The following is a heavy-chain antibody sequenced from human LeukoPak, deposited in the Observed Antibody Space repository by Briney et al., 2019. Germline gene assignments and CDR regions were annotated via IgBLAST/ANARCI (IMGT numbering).Heavy chain of an antibody. CDR1: GGTFSSYA. CDR2: IIPIFGTA. J-gene: IGHJ5*02. D-gene: IGHD3-22*01. V-gene: IGHV1-69*05. CDR3: ARAPAYYYDSSGYLNWFDP. Sequence: GSSVKVSCNASGGTFSSYAISWVRQAPGQGLERMGGIIPIFGTANYAQKFQGRVTITTDESTTTAYMELSSLRSEDTAVYSCARAPAYYYDSSGYLNWFDPWGQGTLVTVSS.